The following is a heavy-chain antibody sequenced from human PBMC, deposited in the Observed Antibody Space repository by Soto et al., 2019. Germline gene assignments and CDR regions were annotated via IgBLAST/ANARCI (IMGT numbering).Heavy chain of an antibody. D-gene: IGHD2-21*01. Sequence: GGSLRLSCVASGFTFNKHALAWVRQAPGKGLEWVSAISGSGSSTYDSDSVKGRFTISRDNSNNTLYLQMNSLRAEDTAIYYCARTPGVRTVISAFDHWGQGTPVTVSS. J-gene: IGHJ4*02. CDR2: ISGSGSST. V-gene: IGHV3-23*01. CDR3: ARTPGVRTVISAFDH. CDR1: GFTFNKHA.